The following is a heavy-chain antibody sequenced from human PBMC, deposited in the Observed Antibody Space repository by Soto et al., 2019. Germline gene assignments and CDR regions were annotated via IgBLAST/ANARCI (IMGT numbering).Heavy chain of an antibody. CDR2: INPSGGST. V-gene: IGHV1-46*01. CDR3: ALRSMAVVPEY. J-gene: IGHJ4*02. Sequence: GASVKVSCKASGYTFTSYYMHWVRQAPGQGLEWMGIINPSGGSTSYAQKFQGRVTMTRDTSTSTVYMELSSLRSEDTAVYYCALRSMAVVPEYWGQGTLVTVSS. CDR1: GYTFTSYY. D-gene: IGHD3-22*01.